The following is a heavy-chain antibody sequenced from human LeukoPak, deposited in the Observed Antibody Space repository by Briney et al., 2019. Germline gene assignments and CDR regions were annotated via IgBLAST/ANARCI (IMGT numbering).Heavy chain of an antibody. CDR1: GFTFSSYS. V-gene: IGHV3-21*01. CDR3: ARSYYDSSGGYYFDY. J-gene: IGHJ4*02. CDR2: ISSISSYI. D-gene: IGHD3-22*01. Sequence: VGSLRLSCASSGFTFSSYSMNWVLHPPATRLESVASISSISSYIYYADSVKGRFTIYRDNAKNSLYLQMNSLRAEDTAVYYCARSYYDSSGGYYFDYWGQGNLVTVSS.